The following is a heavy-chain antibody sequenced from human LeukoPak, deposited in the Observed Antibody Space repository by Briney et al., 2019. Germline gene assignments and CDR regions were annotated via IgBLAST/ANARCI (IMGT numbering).Heavy chain of an antibody. V-gene: IGHV3-21*01. Sequence: GGSLRLSCAASGFTFSSYSMNWVRLAPGKGLEWVSSISSSSSYIYYADSVKGRFTISRDNAKNSLYLQMNSLRAEDTAVYYCARVPTMTTGSYYFDYWGQGTLVTVSS. D-gene: IGHD4-11*01. CDR3: ARVPTMTTGSYYFDY. CDR1: GFTFSSYS. J-gene: IGHJ4*02. CDR2: ISSSSSYI.